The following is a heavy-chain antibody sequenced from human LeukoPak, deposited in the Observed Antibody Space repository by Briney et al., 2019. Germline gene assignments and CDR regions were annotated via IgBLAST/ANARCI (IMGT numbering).Heavy chain of an antibody. CDR3: ARITMVRGVIITGTTGSYYFDY. CDR1: GASISDSGCY. D-gene: IGHD3-10*01. CDR2: IYYSVTT. Sequence: SETLSLTCSVSGASISDSGCYWGWIRQPPGQGLEWIGSIYYSVTTYYNPSLKSRVAISVDTSKNQFSLKLSSVTAADTAVYYCARITMVRGVIITGTTGSYYFDYWGQGTLVTVSS. J-gene: IGHJ4*02. V-gene: IGHV4-39*01.